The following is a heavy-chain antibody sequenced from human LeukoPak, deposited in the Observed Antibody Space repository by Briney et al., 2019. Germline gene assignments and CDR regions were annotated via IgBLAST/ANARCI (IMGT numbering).Heavy chain of an antibody. CDR1: GFAFSRYW. V-gene: IGHV3-74*01. J-gene: IGHJ4*02. D-gene: IGHD1-1*01. CDR3: ARDLDRDGSTHFDY. Sequence: PGGSLRLSCAASGFAFSRYWMHWVRQAPGEGLVWVSHINTDGSTTNFADSVKGRLSVSRDNAKNTLYLQMNNLRAEDTAVYYCARDLDRDGSTHFDYWGQGTLVTVSS. CDR2: INTDGSTT.